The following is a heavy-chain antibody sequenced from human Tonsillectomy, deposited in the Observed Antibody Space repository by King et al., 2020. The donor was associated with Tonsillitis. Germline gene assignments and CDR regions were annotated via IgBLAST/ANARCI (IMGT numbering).Heavy chain of an antibody. J-gene: IGHJ3*02. CDR1: GSTFPGYY. V-gene: IGHV1-2*02. Sequence: QLVQSGAEVKPGASVKVSCKASGSTFPGYYMHWVRQAPGQGLEWMGWINPNSGGTNCAQQFQGRVTMTRDTSISTAYMELSSLRSDDTAVYYCARERLGDDAFDIWGQGTMVTVSS. CDR3: ARERLGDDAFDI. CDR2: INPNSGGT. D-gene: IGHD3-10*01.